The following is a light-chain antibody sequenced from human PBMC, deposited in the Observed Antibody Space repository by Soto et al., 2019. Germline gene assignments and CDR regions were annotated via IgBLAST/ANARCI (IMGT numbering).Light chain of an antibody. Sequence: DIQMTQSPSTLSASVGDRVTITCRASQIISTWLAWYQQKPGKAPNLLIYKASRLESGVSSRFSGSGSGTEFTLTISSLQPDDFATYYCQQYDSWPLTFGGGTKVEIK. V-gene: IGKV1-5*03. CDR2: KAS. CDR1: QIISTW. CDR3: QQYDSWPLT. J-gene: IGKJ4*01.